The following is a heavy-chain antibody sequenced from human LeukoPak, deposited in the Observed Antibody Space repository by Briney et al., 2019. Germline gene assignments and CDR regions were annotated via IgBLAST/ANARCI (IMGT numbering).Heavy chain of an antibody. CDR1: GGSISSSIW. Sequence: SGTLSLTCAVSGGSISSSIWWSWVRQPPGKGLEWIGEIYHSGSTNYNPSLKSRVTISVDKSKNQFSLKLSSVTAADTAVYYCAREMATIRGAFDIWGQGTMVTVSS. D-gene: IGHD5-24*01. CDR3: AREMATIRGAFDI. CDR2: IYHSGST. V-gene: IGHV4-4*02. J-gene: IGHJ3*02.